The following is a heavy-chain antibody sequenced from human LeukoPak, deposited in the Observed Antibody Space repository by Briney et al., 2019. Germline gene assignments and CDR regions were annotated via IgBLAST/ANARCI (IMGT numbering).Heavy chain of an antibody. CDR1: GFTFSIYA. CDR3: ARDPGRGYSYEWGAFDI. V-gene: IGHV3-30-3*01. J-gene: IGHJ3*02. D-gene: IGHD5-18*01. CDR2: ISYDGNNK. Sequence: GGSLRLSCAASGFTFSIYAIHWVRQAPGKGLEWVAIISYDGNNKYYADSVKGRFTISRDNAKNSLYLQMNSLRAEDTAVYYCARDPGRGYSYEWGAFDIWGQGTMVTVSS.